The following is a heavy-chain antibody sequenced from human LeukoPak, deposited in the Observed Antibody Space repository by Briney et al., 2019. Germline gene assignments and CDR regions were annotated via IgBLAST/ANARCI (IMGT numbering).Heavy chain of an antibody. CDR3: ARDKSGTMIRGVITTYYYSMDV. V-gene: IGHV3-48*01. Sequence: GGSLRLSCVASGFSFDTYSMTWIRQAPGKGLEWISHISAASHGIYYAVSVKGRFTVFRDNAKNSVFLQMSSLRPEDTAVYFCARDKSGTMIRGVITTYYYSMDVWGKGTTVTISS. CDR1: GFSFDTYS. D-gene: IGHD3-10*01. CDR2: ISAASHGI. J-gene: IGHJ6*03.